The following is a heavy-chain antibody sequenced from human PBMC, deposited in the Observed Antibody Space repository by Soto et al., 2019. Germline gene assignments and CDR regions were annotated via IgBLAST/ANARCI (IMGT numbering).Heavy chain of an antibody. Sequence: VGSLRLSCTTSGFTFSHYAIHWVRQAPGKGLEWLTVISYDGNNKHYADSVKGRFTISRANSNNTVYLQMNSLRPEDTAVYFCARDDYRYSSGWSRFWGQGTMV. CDR1: GFTFSHYA. CDR2: ISYDGNNK. J-gene: IGHJ4*02. CDR3: ARDDYRYSSGWSRF. D-gene: IGHD6-19*01. V-gene: IGHV3-30*04.